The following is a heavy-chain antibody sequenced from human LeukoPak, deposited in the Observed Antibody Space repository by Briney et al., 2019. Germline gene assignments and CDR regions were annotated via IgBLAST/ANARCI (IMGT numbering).Heavy chain of an antibody. CDR2: ISGSGGVT. V-gene: IGHV3-23*01. CDR1: GFTFSNDG. J-gene: IGHJ4*02. Sequence: GGSLRLSCAASGFTFSNDGMSWVRQAPGKGLEWVSVISGSGGVTYYADSVKGRFTISRDISKNTLFLQMNSLRAEDTAVYYCAKLFSFRGTPARYFDYWGQGTLVTVSS. D-gene: IGHD3-10*01. CDR3: AKLFSFRGTPARYFDY.